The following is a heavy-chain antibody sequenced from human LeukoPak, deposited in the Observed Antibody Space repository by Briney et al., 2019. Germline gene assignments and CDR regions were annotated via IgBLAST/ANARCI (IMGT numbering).Heavy chain of an antibody. CDR3: ARGPHYGGTIDY. V-gene: IGHV1-2*02. D-gene: IGHD4-23*01. Sequence: ASVKVSCTASGYTFTVYYMHWVRHAPGQGLEWRGWITPTSGDAKYAQKFQGRVTMTRDTSISTAYMELRRLTSDDTAVYYCARGPHYGGTIDYRGQGALGTVSA. CDR2: ITPTSGDA. J-gene: IGHJ4*02. CDR1: GYTFTVYY.